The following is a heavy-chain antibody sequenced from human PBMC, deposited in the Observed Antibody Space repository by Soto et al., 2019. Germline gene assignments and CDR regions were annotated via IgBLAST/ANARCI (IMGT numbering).Heavy chain of an antibody. D-gene: IGHD3-10*01. CDR3: ERAVAPYFGTWFDP. Sequence: PSETLSLTCTVTGDSITSGGYYWSWIRQPPGKGLEWIGSTSHTGSTSYNPSLKSRLTMSVDKSKNQFSLRLSSVTAADMAVYYCERAVAPYFGTWFDPWGQGILVSVSS. J-gene: IGHJ5*02. V-gene: IGHV4-30-2*01. CDR2: TSHTGST. CDR1: GDSITSGGYY.